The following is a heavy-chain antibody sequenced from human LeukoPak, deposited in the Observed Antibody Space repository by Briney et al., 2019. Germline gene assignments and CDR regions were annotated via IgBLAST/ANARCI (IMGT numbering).Heavy chain of an antibody. D-gene: IGHD6-19*01. V-gene: IGHV4-39*01. Sequence: SETLSLTCTVSGGSISSSSYYWGWIRQPPGKGLEWIGSIYYSGSTYYNPSLKSRVTISVDTSKNQFSLKLSSVTAADTAVYYCARRPQWLVRRYFDYWGQGTLVTVSS. CDR3: ARRPQWLVRRYFDY. J-gene: IGHJ4*02. CDR1: GGSISSSSYY. CDR2: IYYSGST.